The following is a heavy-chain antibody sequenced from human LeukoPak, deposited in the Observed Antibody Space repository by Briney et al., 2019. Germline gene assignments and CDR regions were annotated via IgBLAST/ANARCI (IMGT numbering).Heavy chain of an antibody. D-gene: IGHD3-10*01. CDR1: GYSFTSYW. CDR3: ARRPGTGVLDY. Sequence: GESLNTSCKGSGYSFTSYWISWVREMPGKGLEWMGNIDPSDSYTNYSPSFQGHVTISTDKSISTAYLQWSSLKASDTAMYYCARRPGTGVLDYWGQGTLVSVSS. CDR2: IDPSDSYT. V-gene: IGHV5-10-1*01. J-gene: IGHJ4*02.